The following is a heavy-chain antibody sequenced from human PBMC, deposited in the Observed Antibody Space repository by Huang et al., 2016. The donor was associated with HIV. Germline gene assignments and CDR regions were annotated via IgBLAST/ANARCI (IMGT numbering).Heavy chain of an antibody. D-gene: IGHD6-6*01. V-gene: IGHV4-59*01. J-gene: IGHJ4*02. CDR3: ARTFSKQLVGD. CDR1: GGSISSYY. Sequence: QVQLQESGPGLVKPSETLSLTCTVSGGSISSYYWSWIRQPPGKGLAWIGYIFYSGSTNYNPSLSLKLSSVTDADTAVYYCARTFSKQLVGDWGQGTLVTVSS. CDR2: IFYSGST.